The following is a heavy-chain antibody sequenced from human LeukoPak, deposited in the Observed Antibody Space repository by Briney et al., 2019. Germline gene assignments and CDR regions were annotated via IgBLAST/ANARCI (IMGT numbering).Heavy chain of an antibody. V-gene: IGHV1-18*01. CDR2: ISAYNGNT. Sequence: ASVKVSCKASGYTFTSYGISWVRQAPGQGLEWMGWISAYNGNTNYAQNFQGRVTITSDTSASITYMELSSLGSEDTAVYYCARLRAAGYSYGYGFDYWGQGSLVTVSS. J-gene: IGHJ4*02. CDR1: GYTFTSYG. CDR3: ARLRAAGYSYGYGFDY. D-gene: IGHD5-18*01.